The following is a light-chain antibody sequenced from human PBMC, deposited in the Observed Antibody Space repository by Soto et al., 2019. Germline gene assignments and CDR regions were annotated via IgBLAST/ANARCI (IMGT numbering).Light chain of an antibody. Sequence: QSVLTQPASVSGSPGQSITISCTGTSXDLAIYNYVSWYQQQPGKAPKLMIYQVTNRPSGVSKRFSGSRSGNTASLTISGLQAEDEADYYCSSYTDSSNYVFGTGTKVTVL. CDR2: QVT. V-gene: IGLV2-14*01. CDR1: SXDLAIYNY. CDR3: SSYTDSSNYV. J-gene: IGLJ1*01.